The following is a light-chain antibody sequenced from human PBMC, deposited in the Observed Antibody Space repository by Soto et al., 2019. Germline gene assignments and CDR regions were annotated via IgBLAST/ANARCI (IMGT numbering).Light chain of an antibody. CDR2: GAS. Sequence: EVVLTQSPGTLSLSPGERATLSCRASQSVTSTYLAWYQQKPGQAPRLLIHGASNRATGIPDRFSGSGSGTDFTLTISRLEPEDFAVYYCQQYGIAPPTFGQGTKVEIK. J-gene: IGKJ1*01. V-gene: IGKV3-20*01. CDR3: QQYGIAPPT. CDR1: QSVTSTY.